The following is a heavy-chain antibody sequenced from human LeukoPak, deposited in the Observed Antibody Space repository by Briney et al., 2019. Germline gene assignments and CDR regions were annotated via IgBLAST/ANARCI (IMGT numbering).Heavy chain of an antibody. CDR2: IYHTGST. CDR1: GSGYSISGGFY. D-gene: IGHD3-22*01. J-gene: IGHJ4*02. V-gene: IGHV4-38-2*02. CDR3: AGQFDSSGSYFY. Sequence: SETLSLTCTVSGSGYSISGGFYWGWIRQPPGKGLEWIGSIYHTGSTYYNPSLKSRATISVDTPKNQFSLKLKVVTAADTAVYYCAGQFDSSGSYFYWGQGTLVTVSS.